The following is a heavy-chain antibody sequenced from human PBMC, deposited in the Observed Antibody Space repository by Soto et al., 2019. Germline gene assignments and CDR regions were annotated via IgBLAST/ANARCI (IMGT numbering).Heavy chain of an antibody. V-gene: IGHV4-59*08. CDR1: GGSISSYY. CDR3: ARTRYCSGGSCNYYYYYYMDV. J-gene: IGHJ6*03. CDR2: IYYSGST. Sequence: SETLSLTCTVSGGSISSYYWSWIRQPPGKGLEWIGYIYYSGSTNYNPSLKSRVTISVDTSKNQFSLKLSSVTAADTAVYYCARTRYCSGGSCNYYYYYYMDVWGKGTTVIVSS. D-gene: IGHD2-15*01.